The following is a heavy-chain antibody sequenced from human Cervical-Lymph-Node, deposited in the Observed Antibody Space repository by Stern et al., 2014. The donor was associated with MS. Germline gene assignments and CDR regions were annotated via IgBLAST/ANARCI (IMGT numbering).Heavy chain of an antibody. V-gene: IGHV3-30*04. Sequence: VQLVESGGGVVQPGRSLRLSCAASGFIFSNYAMYWVRQAPGKGLERLSIISYDGSSKYYADSVKGRFTISRDNSRDTLYLQMNSLRTEDTAMYYCASDYSTSSGRGDYWGQGTLVTVSS. CDR2: ISYDGSSK. CDR3: ASDYSTSSGRGDY. J-gene: IGHJ4*02. D-gene: IGHD6-6*01. CDR1: GFIFSNYA.